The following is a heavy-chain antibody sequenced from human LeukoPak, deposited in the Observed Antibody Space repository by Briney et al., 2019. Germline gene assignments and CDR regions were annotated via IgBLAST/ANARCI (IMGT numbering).Heavy chain of an antibody. CDR2: INPNAGNT. Sequence: ASVKVACKASGYTFTSYYMHWVRQAPGQGLEWMGWINPNAGNTNYAQKIQGWVTMTRDTSINTAYMELSSLKSHDTAVYYCARDFVVLGIHYYGIDVWGKGTTVTVSS. CDR3: ARDFVVLGIHYYGIDV. V-gene: IGHV1-2*04. J-gene: IGHJ6*04. CDR1: GYTFTSYY. D-gene: IGHD3-10*01.